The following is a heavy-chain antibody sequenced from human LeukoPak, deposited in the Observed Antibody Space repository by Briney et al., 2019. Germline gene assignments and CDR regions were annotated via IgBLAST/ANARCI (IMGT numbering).Heavy chain of an antibody. CDR1: GFTFSSYA. D-gene: IGHD2-2*01. J-gene: IGHJ6*02. CDR2: ISYDGSNK. V-gene: IGHV3-30-3*01. CDR3: ARDSVYQPLLHPDGGMDV. Sequence: GRSLRLSCAASGFTFSSYAMHWVRQAPGKGLEWVAVISYDGSNKYYADSVKGRFTISRDNSKNTLYLQTNSLRAEDTAVYYCARDSVYQPLLHPDGGMDVWGQGTTVTVSS.